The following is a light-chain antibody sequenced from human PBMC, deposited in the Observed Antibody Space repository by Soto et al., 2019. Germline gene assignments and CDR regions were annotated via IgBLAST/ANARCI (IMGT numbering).Light chain of an antibody. V-gene: IGLV1-44*01. CDR1: NSNIGSNT. CDR2: SNN. J-gene: IGLJ2*01. CDR3: AAWDDSLNGLV. Sequence: QSVLTQPPSASGTPGQRVTISCSGSNSNIGSNTVNWYQQLPGTAPKLLIFSNNQRPSGVPDRFSGSKSGTSASLAISGLQSEDEADYYCAAWDDSLNGLVFGGGTKVTVL.